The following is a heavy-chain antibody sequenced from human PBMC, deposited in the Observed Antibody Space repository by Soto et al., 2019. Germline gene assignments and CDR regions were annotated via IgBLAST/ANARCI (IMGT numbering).Heavy chain of an antibody. Sequence: ASVKVSCKASGYTFTSYGISWVRQAPGQGLEWMGWISAYNGNTNYAQKLQGRVTMTTDTSTSTAYMELRSLRSDDTAVYYCARATTLTKNPYYMDVWGQGTPVPVAS. J-gene: IGHJ6*03. CDR2: ISAYNGNT. CDR3: ARATTLTKNPYYMDV. CDR1: GYTFTSYG. D-gene: IGHD4-17*01. V-gene: IGHV1-18*01.